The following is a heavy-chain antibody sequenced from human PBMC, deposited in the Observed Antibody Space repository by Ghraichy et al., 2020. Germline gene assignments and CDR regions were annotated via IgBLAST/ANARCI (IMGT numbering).Heavy chain of an antibody. CDR3: ARGGLQSDFDY. Sequence: GGSLRLSCAASGFSVSSYFMSWVRQAPGKGLECVSGIYSDGRTYYVDSVKGRFTMSRDSSANTVYLQVNSLRAEDTAVYYCARGGLQSDFDYWGQGTLVTVSS. V-gene: IGHV3-53*01. J-gene: IGHJ4*02. CDR1: GFSVSSYF. CDR2: IYSDGRT. D-gene: IGHD3-22*01.